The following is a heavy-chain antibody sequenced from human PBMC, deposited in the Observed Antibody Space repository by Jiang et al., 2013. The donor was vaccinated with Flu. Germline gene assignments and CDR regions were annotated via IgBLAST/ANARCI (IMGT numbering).Heavy chain of an antibody. V-gene: IGHV1-69*06. Sequence: GAEVKKPGSSVKVSCKASGGTFSNYAISWVRQAPGQGLEWVGGITPIFGTSNHAQKFQGRVMITADKSTSTAYMQLSSLRSEDTAVYYCARELDQLLFYWGQGTLVTASS. CDR1: GGTFSNYA. J-gene: IGHJ4*02. CDR3: ARELDQLLFY. CDR2: ITPIFGTS. D-gene: IGHD2-2*01.